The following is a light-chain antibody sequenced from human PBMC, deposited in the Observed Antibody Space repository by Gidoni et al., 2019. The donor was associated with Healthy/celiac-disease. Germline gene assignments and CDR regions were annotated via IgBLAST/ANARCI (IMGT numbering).Light chain of an antibody. V-gene: IGKV1-5*03. J-gene: IGKJ1*01. CDR2: KAS. Sequence: DIQMTQSPSTLSASVGDRVTITCRARQSISSWLAWYQQKPGKAPKLLIYKASSLESGVPSRFSGSGSVTEFTLTISSLQPDDFATYYCQQYNSYWTFXXXTKVEIK. CDR1: QSISSW. CDR3: QQYNSYWT.